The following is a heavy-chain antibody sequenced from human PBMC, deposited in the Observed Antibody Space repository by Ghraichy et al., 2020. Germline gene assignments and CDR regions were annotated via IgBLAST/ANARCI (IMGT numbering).Heavy chain of an antibody. CDR3: ARGALTGGIDY. Sequence: TLSLTCTVSGGSISSYYWSWIRQPPGKGLEWIGYIYYSGSTNYNPSLKSRVTISVDTSKNQFSLKLSSVTAADTAVYYCARGALTGGIDYWGQGTLVTVSS. CDR2: IYYSGST. D-gene: IGHD3-16*01. J-gene: IGHJ4*02. CDR1: GGSISSYY. V-gene: IGHV4-59*01.